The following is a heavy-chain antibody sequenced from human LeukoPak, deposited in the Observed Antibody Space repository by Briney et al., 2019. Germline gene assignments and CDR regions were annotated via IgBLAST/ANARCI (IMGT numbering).Heavy chain of an antibody. Sequence: PSQTLSLTCAVSGGSISSGGYSWSWIRQPPGKGLEWIGYIFYSGNTYYNPSLKSRVTISVDTSKNQFSLKLSSVTAADTAVYYCARGPGFGQQLACEFDPWGQGTLVTVSS. CDR1: GGSISSGGYS. D-gene: IGHD6-13*01. V-gene: IGHV4-30-4*07. CDR2: IFYSGNT. J-gene: IGHJ5*02. CDR3: ARGPGFGQQLACEFDP.